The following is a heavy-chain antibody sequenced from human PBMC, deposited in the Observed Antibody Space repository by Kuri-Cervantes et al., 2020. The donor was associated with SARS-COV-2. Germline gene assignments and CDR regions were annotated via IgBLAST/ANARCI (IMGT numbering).Heavy chain of an antibody. CDR3: ARDLPYCSRASCSRFDY. Sequence: ASVKVSCKASGYTFTDHAIHWVRQAPGQRLEWMGWINAGNGDTRYSQKFRGRVTITRDTSASTAYMDLSSLRSEDTALYYCARDLPYCSRASCSRFDYWGQGTLVTVS. V-gene: IGHV1-3*01. CDR2: INAGNGDT. CDR1: GYTFTDHA. D-gene: IGHD2-2*01. J-gene: IGHJ4*02.